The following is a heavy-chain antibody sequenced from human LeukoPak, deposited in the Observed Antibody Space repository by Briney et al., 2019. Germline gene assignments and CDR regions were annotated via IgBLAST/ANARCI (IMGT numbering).Heavy chain of an antibody. J-gene: IGHJ6*02. V-gene: IGHV4-31*03. CDR1: GVSISSGGYC. CDR3: ARDAEYYYGSGSYSSGIDV. CDR2: IYCSGST. Sequence: SQTLCLSCTVSGVSISSGGYCWSWIRQQPGKGLEWIGYIYCSGSTYYNPSLKSRVSISADTSKNQFSLKMSSVTAADTAVYYCARDAEYYYGSGSYSSGIDVWGQGTTVTVSS. D-gene: IGHD3-10*01.